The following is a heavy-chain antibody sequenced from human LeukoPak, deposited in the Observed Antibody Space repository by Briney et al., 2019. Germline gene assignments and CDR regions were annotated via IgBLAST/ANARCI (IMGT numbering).Heavy chain of an antibody. J-gene: IGHJ4*02. CDR1: GDSIRSSY. D-gene: IGHD6-19*01. CDR3: ARHSPIAVAYFDY. CDR2: THYTGSP. Sequence: PSETLSLTCTVSGDSIRSSYWSWIRQPPGKGLEWIGYTHYTGSPNYNPSLTSRVTMSVDTSKNQFSLKLSSVTAADTAVYYCARHSPIAVAYFDYWGQGTLVTVSS. V-gene: IGHV4-59*08.